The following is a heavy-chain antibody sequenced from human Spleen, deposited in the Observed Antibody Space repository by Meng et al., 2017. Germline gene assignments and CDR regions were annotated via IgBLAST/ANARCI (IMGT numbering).Heavy chain of an antibody. J-gene: IGHJ4*02. V-gene: IGHV4-38-2*02. D-gene: IGHD3-10*01. CDR1: GYSISSGYY. CDR2: VYHSRST. Sequence: GSLRLSCTGSGYSISSGYYWGWIRQPPGKGREWIGNVYHSRSTYYKASLKSRVIISIDTSKNQFSLKVYSVTAADTAVYYCVRVSDDYYDSRRYFDFWGPGTLVTVSS. CDR3: VRVSDDYYDSRRYFDF.